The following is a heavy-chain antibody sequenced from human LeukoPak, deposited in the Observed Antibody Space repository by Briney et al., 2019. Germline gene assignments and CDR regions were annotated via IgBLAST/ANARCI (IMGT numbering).Heavy chain of an antibody. CDR3: ARYRAAYYYDSSGYSEY. J-gene: IGHJ4*02. Sequence: SETLSLTCTVSGGSISSGDYYWSWIRQPPGKGLEWIGYIYYSGSTYYNPSLKSRVTISVASSKNQFSLKLSSVTAADTAVYYCARYRAAYYYDSSGYSEYWGQGTLVTVSS. CDR1: GGSISSGDYY. CDR2: IYYSGST. V-gene: IGHV4-30-4*01. D-gene: IGHD3-22*01.